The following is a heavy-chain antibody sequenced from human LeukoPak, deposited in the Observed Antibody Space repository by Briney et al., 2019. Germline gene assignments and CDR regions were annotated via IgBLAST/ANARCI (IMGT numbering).Heavy chain of an antibody. CDR3: ATLQVGVDY. J-gene: IGHJ4*02. D-gene: IGHD1-26*01. Sequence: ASVKVSCKASGYTFTSYYMHWVRQAPGQGLEWMGWMNPNSGNTGYAQKFQGRVTITRNTSISTAYMELSSLRSEDTAVYYCATLQVGVDYWGQGTLVTVSS. CDR1: GYTFTSYY. CDR2: MNPNSGNT. V-gene: IGHV1-8*03.